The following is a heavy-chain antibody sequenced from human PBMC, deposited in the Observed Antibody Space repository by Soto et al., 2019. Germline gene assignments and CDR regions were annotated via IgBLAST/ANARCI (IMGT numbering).Heavy chain of an antibody. CDR2: IWYDGSNK. CDR1: GFTFSSYG. CDR3: ARGHGPQLHFTPQYGMDV. D-gene: IGHD2-8*01. J-gene: IGHJ6*02. V-gene: IGHV3-33*01. Sequence: QVQLVESGGGVVQPGRSLRLSCAASGFTFSSYGMHWVRQAPGKGLEWVAVIWYDGSNKYYADSVKGRFTISRDNSKNTLYLQMNSLRAEDTAVYYCARGHGPQLHFTPQYGMDVWGQGTTVTVSS.